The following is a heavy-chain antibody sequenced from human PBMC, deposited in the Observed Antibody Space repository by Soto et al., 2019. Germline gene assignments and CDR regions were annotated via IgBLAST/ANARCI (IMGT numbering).Heavy chain of an antibody. J-gene: IGHJ4*02. V-gene: IGHV3-23*01. CDR1: GFPFSSYV. Sequence: EVQLLESGGGLVQRGGSLRLSCAASGFPFSSYVMSWVRKAPGKGLAWVSGISGGGSNTFYADSGKGRFTISRDKSKNTLLLQIKSLGAEDTAVYYCAKDSNKYSSSLRGRYFDYWGQGIGVTVSS. D-gene: IGHD4-4*01. CDR3: AKDSNKYSSSLRGRYFDY. CDR2: ISGGGSNT.